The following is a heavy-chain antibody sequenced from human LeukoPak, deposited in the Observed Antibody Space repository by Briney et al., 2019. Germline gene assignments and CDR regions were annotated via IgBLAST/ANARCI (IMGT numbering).Heavy chain of an antibody. V-gene: IGHV1-2*02. J-gene: IGHJ4*02. Sequence: GASVKVSCRASGYTFTGYYMHWVRQAPGQGLEWMGWINPNSGGTNYAQKFQGRVTMTRDTSISTAYMELSRLRSDDTAVYYCARVPQGSSWPYYFDHWGQGTLVTVSS. CDR2: INPNSGGT. CDR3: ARVPQGSSWPYYFDH. CDR1: GYTFTGYY. D-gene: IGHD6-13*01.